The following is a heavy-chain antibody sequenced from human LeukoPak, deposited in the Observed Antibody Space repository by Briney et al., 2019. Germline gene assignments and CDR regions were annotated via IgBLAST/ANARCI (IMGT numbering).Heavy chain of an antibody. CDR2: IYYSGST. Sequence: KPGGSLRLSCAASGFTFSNYAMSWVRQAPGKGLEWIGSIYYSGSTYYNPSLKSRVTISVDTSKNQFSLELSSVTAADTAVYYCARRGVVVVPAAMRPFDYWGQGTLVTVSS. CDR3: ARRGVVVVPAAMRPFDY. J-gene: IGHJ4*02. V-gene: IGHV4-39*01. D-gene: IGHD2-2*01. CDR1: GFTFSNYA.